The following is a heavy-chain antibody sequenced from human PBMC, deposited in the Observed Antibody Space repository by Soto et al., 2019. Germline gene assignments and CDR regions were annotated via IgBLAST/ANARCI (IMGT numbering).Heavy chain of an antibody. V-gene: IGHV3-30*03. CDR2: ISLDGGIK. Sequence: QVQLVESGGGVVQPGRSLRLSCAATGFSFSTHAMYWVRQAPGKGLEWVAVISLDGGIKYYADSVKGRFTISRDNSKNTGFLQTNSLRPEDTAVYFSVRDNGCTTGPSTGYFHCWGQGALVTVS. J-gene: IGHJ4*02. CDR1: GFSFSTHA. CDR3: VRDNGCTTGPSTGYFHC. D-gene: IGHD1-1*01.